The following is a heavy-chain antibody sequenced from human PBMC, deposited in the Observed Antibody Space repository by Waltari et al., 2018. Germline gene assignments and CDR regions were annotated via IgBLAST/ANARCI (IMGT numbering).Heavy chain of an antibody. CDR3: ATWTGGSLGAFDN. Sequence: EVQLVESGGGLIQPGGSLSLSCEVSGFTVSNNYIGWVRQAPGKGLEWVSVIDSGGDTYDADAVRGRFTISRDNSKNTLYLQMNSLRVEDTALYYCATWTGGSLGAFDNWGQGTMVTVSS. CDR1: GFTVSNNY. D-gene: IGHD7-27*01. J-gene: IGHJ3*02. V-gene: IGHV3-53*01. CDR2: IDSGGDT.